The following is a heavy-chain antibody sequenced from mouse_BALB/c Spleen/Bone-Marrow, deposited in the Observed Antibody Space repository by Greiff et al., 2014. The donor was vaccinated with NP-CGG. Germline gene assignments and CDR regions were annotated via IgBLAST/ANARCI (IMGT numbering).Heavy chain of an antibody. CDR1: GFTFSSFG. J-gene: IGHJ1*01. CDR2: ISSGSSST. D-gene: IGHD1-1*01. V-gene: IGHV5-17*02. CDR3: ARGYYYGSSHYWYFDV. Sequence: EVKLMESGGGLVQPGGSRKLSCVASGFTFSSFGMHWVRQAPEKGLEWVAYISSGSSSTYYADTLKGRFTIPRDNPKNTLFLQMTSLRSEDTAMYYCARGYYYGSSHYWYFDVWGAGTTVTVSS.